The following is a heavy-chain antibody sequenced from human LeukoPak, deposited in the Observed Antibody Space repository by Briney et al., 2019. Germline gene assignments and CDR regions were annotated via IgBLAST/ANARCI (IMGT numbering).Heavy chain of an antibody. V-gene: IGHV4-4*07. J-gene: IGHJ1*01. CDR1: GGSISSYY. Sequence: SETLSLTCTVSGGSISSYYWSWIRQPAGKGLEWIGRIYTSGSTNYNPSLKSRVTMSVDTSKNQFSLKLSSVTAADTAVYYCARGLTDSSGYYGEYFQHCGQGTLVTVSS. D-gene: IGHD3-22*01. CDR2: IYTSGST. CDR3: ARGLTDSSGYYGEYFQH.